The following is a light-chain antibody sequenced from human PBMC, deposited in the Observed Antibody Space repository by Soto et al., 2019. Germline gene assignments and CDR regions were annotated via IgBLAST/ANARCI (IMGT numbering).Light chain of an antibody. Sequence: EVVTTQSPATLSVSPGERATLSCRASQGLGTNLAWYQQKPGQAPRLLIYAASTRATGVPGRFSGSGSGTEFTLTISSLQSEDVAVYYCQQYNHCPLTFGGGTKLEIK. CDR2: AAS. CDR1: QGLGTN. CDR3: QQYNHCPLT. V-gene: IGKV3-15*01. J-gene: IGKJ4*01.